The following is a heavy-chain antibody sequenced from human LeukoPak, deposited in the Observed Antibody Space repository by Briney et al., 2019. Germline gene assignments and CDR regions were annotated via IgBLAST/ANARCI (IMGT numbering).Heavy chain of an antibody. CDR1: GGSFSGYY. D-gene: IGHD6-19*01. CDR2: INHSGST. CDR3: ARRRQWLAKRATYYYGMDV. J-gene: IGHJ6*04. Sequence: PSETLSLTCAVYGGSFSGYYWSWIRQPPGKGLEWIGEINHSGSTNYNPSLKSRVTISVDTSKNQFSLKLSSVTAADTAVYYCARRRQWLAKRATYYYGMDVWGKGTTVTVSS. V-gene: IGHV4-34*01.